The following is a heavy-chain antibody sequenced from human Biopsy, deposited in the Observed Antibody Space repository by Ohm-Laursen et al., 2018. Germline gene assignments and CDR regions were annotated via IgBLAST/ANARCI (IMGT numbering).Heavy chain of an antibody. CDR3: ARGSNDFGGLYFHR. CDR2: ISYTGYT. CDR1: GGSFTGHY. D-gene: IGHD4-23*01. V-gene: IGHV4-59*11. Sequence: GTLSLTCAVSGGSFTGHYWSWIRQPPGKGLEWIGHISYTGYTSYNASLKSRVTISVDTSRNHFSLRLSSLTAADTAVYHCARGSNDFGGLYFHRWGQGTLLTVSS. J-gene: IGHJ4*02.